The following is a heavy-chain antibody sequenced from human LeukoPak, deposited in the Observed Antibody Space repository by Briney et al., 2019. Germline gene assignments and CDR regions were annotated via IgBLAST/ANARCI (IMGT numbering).Heavy chain of an antibody. CDR1: GFTFSRSS. Sequence: GGSLRLSCAASGFTFSRSSMNWVRQAPGKGLEWVSSISSGSSYIYYADSVKGRFTISRDNAKNSLYLQMNSLRAEDTAVYYCARDPGYCSGGSCQYYYYYYMDVWGKGTTVTVSS. CDR2: ISSGSSYI. D-gene: IGHD2-15*01. J-gene: IGHJ6*03. V-gene: IGHV3-21*01. CDR3: ARDPGYCSGGSCQYYYYYYMDV.